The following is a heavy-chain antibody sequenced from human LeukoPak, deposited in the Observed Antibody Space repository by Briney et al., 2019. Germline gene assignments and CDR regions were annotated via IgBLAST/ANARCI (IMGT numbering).Heavy chain of an antibody. Sequence: SETLSLTCTVSGGSISSGSYYWSWIRQPAGKGLEWIGRIYTSGSTNYNPSLKSRVTISVDTSKNQFSLKLSSVTAADTAVYYCARGPVTMVRGVVNWFDPWGQGTLVTVSS. CDR2: IYTSGST. CDR3: ARGPVTMVRGVVNWFDP. D-gene: IGHD3-10*01. J-gene: IGHJ5*02. V-gene: IGHV4-61*02. CDR1: GGSISSGSYY.